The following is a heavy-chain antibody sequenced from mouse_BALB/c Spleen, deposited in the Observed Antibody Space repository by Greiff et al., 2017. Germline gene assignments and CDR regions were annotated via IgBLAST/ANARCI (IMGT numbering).Heavy chain of an antibody. Sequence: EVMLVESGGGLVKPGGSLKLSCAASGFTFSSYTMSWVRQTPEKRLEWVATISSGGSYTYYPDSVKGRFTISRDNAKNTLYLQMSSLKSEDTAMYYCTREVLDYYISFAYWGQGTLVTVSA. J-gene: IGHJ3*01. CDR3: TREVLDYYISFAY. CDR2: ISSGGSYT. V-gene: IGHV5-6-4*01. CDR1: GFTFSSYT. D-gene: IGHD2-12*01.